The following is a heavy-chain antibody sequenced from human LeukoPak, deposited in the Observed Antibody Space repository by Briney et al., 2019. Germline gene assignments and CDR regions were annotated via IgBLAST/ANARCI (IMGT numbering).Heavy chain of an antibody. Sequence: ASVRRSCKASGYTFTSYGISWVRQAPGQGLEWMGWISAYNGNTNYAQKLQGRVTMTTDTSTSTAYMELRSLRSDDTAVYYCARDVFGDSGYAYYHSGMDSRGQGTTVTVSS. CDR2: ISAYNGNT. D-gene: IGHD5-12*01. V-gene: IGHV1-18*01. CDR3: ARDVFGDSGYAYYHSGMDS. J-gene: IGHJ6*01. CDR1: GYTFTSYG.